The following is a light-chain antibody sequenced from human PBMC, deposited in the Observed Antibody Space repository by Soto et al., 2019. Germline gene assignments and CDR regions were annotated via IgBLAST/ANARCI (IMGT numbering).Light chain of an antibody. J-gene: IGKJ1*01. V-gene: IGKV3-20*01. CDR3: HQSGDSPT. CDR2: STS. Sequence: EIVLTQSPGTLSLSPGDRATLSCRASQSLSVSYIAWYQQKPGQAPRLLIYSTSTRAAGIPDRFSGSGSGTDITLTISRLEPEDFAVYYCHQSGDSPTFGQGTKVDIK. CDR1: QSLSVSY.